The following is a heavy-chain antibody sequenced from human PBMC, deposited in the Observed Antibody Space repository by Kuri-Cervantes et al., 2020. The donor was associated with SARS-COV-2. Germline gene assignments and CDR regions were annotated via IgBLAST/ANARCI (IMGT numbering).Heavy chain of an antibody. D-gene: IGHD3-10*01. CDR2: ISYDGKKK. V-gene: IGHV3-30*03. J-gene: IGHJ4*02. CDR3: ATDRDGFHDF. Sequence: GGSLRLSCSASGFNFSRSDMHWVRQAPGKGLEWVAVISYDGKKKRCMASGKGRFTISRDNSQNTLYLQMQSLGSEDTGMYYCATDRDGFHDFWGQGTLVTVSS. CDR1: GFNFSRSD.